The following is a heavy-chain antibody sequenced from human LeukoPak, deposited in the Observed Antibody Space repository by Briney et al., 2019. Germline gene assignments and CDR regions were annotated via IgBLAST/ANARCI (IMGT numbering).Heavy chain of an antibody. CDR3: ARGLWSFDP. D-gene: IGHD3-16*01. CDR2: TYYSGDT. CDR1: GGSMTSYY. V-gene: IGHV4-59*01. J-gene: IGHJ5*02. Sequence: PSETLSLTCTVSGGSMTSYYWSWIRQPPGKGLEWIGYTYYSGDTNYNPSLKSRVTISVDTSKNQFSLKLSSVTATDTAVYYCARGLWSFDPWGQGTLVTVSS.